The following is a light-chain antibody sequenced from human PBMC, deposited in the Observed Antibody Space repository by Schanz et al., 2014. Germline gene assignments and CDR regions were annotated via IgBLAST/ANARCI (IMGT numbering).Light chain of an antibody. V-gene: IGLV2-14*01. Sequence: QSALTQPASVSGSPGQSITISCTGTSSDIGSYNYVSWYQQYPGEAPKLIIYDVTYRPSGVSHRFSGSKSGNTASLTISGLLAEDEADYYCSSYTSSGTLLFGGGTPLTVL. J-gene: IGLJ2*01. CDR1: SSDIGSYNY. CDR2: DVT. CDR3: SSYTSSGTLL.